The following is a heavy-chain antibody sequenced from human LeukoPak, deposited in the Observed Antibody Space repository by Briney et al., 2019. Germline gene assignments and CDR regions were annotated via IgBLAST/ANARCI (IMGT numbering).Heavy chain of an antibody. D-gene: IGHD5-24*01. V-gene: IGHV3-21*01. J-gene: IGHJ3*02. CDR3: ARGRRDGYNLIDAFDI. CDR1: GFTFSSYS. CDR2: ISSSSSYI. Sequence: TGGSLRLSCAASGFTFSSYSMNWVRQAPGKGLEWVSSISSSSSYIYYSDSVKGRFTISRDNAKNSLFLEINSLRAEDTAVYYCARGRRDGYNLIDAFDIWGLGSMVTVSS.